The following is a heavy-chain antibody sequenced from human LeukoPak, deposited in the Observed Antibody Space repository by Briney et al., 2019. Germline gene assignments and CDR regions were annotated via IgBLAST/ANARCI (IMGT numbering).Heavy chain of an antibody. CDR1: GFTFDNYA. Sequence: GGSLRLSCAASGFTFDNYAMHWVRQAPGKGVEGVSGISWNSGKIAYADSVKGRFTISRDNAKSSLYLQMNSLRAEDMALYYCAKDIGDYRAFDMWGQGTMVTVSS. V-gene: IGHV3-9*03. CDR2: ISWNSGKI. D-gene: IGHD2-21*02. J-gene: IGHJ3*02. CDR3: AKDIGDYRAFDM.